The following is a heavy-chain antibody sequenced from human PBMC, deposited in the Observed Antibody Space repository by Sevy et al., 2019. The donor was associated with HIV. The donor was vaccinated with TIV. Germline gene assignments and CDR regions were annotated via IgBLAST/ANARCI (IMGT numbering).Heavy chain of an antibody. CDR2: ISGSAFNI. D-gene: IGHD3-22*01. J-gene: IGHJ4*02. V-gene: IGHV3-23*01. CDR3: AKEGPGYNYDSSGSFDY. CDR1: GFTFNTYA. Sequence: GGSLRLSCAASGFTFNTYAMSWVRQAPGKGLERVSAISGSAFNIYYADSVKGRLTISRDNSKNTLYLQMNSLRAEDTAVYYCAKEGPGYNYDSSGSFDYWGQGTLVTVSS.